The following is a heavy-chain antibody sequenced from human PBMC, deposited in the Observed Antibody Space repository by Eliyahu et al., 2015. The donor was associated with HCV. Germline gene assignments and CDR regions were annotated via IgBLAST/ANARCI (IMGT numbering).Heavy chain of an antibody. Sequence: EVQLVESGGGLVQPGGSLRLSCXASGFTFXSYSMNWVRXAPGKGLEWVSYISSSSSTIYYAFSVKGRFTISRDNAKNSLYLQMNSLRAEDTAVYYCARLIREVPAARAGDYWGQGALVTVSS. J-gene: IGHJ4*02. CDR2: ISSSSSTI. CDR1: GFTFXSYS. D-gene: IGHD2-2*01. CDR3: ARLIREVPAARAGDY. V-gene: IGHV3-48*01.